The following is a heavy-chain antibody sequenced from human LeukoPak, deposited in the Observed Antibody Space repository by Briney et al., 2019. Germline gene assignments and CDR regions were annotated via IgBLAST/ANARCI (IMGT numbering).Heavy chain of an antibody. CDR3: AKGQNSASGSYQYNWFDP. V-gene: IGHV3-23*01. CDR1: GFTFSNFN. CDR2: ISGSGGST. J-gene: IGHJ5*02. D-gene: IGHD3-10*01. Sequence: GGSLRLSCAASGFTFSNFNMNWVRQAPGKGLEWVAGISGSGGSTYYAGSVKDRFTISRDNSKNTVFLQVNTLRAEDTAVYYCAKGQNSASGSYQYNWFDPWGQGTVVTVSS.